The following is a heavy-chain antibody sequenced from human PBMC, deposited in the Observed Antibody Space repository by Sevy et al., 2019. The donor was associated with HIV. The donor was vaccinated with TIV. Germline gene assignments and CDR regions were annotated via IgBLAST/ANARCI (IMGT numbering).Heavy chain of an antibody. Sequence: GGSLRLSCAASGFTFNTHAMHWVRQAPGKGLEWVALISYDGIIKYYADSVKGRLTISRDNSKNKLSLQMNSLRIEDTAVYYCAREGGYTGAGSPVNYWGQGSLVTVSS. CDR2: ISYDGIIK. CDR3: AREGGYTGAGSPVNY. V-gene: IGHV3-30*04. CDR1: GFTFNTHA. J-gene: IGHJ4*02. D-gene: IGHD5-18*01.